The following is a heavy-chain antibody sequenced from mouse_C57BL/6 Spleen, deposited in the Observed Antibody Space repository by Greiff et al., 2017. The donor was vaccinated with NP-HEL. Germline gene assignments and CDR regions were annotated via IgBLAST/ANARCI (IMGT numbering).Heavy chain of an antibody. J-gene: IGHJ1*03. CDR1: GFTFSSYA. CDR3: ARGGTWYFDV. V-gene: IGHV5-4*03. Sequence: VMLVESGGGLVKPGGSLKLSCAASGFTFSSYAMSWVRQTPEKRLEWVATISDGGSYTYYPDNVKGRFTISRDNAKNNLYLQMSHLKSEDTAMYYCARGGTWYFDVWGTGTTVTVSS. D-gene: IGHD4-1*01. CDR2: ISDGGSYT.